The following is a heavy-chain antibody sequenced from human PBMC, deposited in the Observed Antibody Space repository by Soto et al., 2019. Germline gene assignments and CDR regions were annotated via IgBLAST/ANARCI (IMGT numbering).Heavy chain of an antibody. CDR2: INPNRGGP. J-gene: IGHJ4*02. CDR1: GYTFTDHH. D-gene: IGHD6-6*01. CDR3: ARDRMYMSSYLGDAGGELDF. V-gene: IGHV1-2*02. Sequence: QVQLVQSGAEVKKPGASVKVSCKASGYTFTDHHLHWVRQAPGQGLEWMGWINPNRGGPKYAQKFQGRATMTRDTSISTVYMELSRLSSDDTAIYFCARDRMYMSSYLGDAGGELDFWGPGTLVTVSS.